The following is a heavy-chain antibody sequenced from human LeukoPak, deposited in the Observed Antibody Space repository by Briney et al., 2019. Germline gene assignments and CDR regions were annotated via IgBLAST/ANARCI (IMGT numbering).Heavy chain of an antibody. J-gene: IGHJ4*02. Sequence: GGSLRVSRAASGFTFSNYWMQWVRQAPGKGLVWVSRINNDGSTTWYADAVKGRFTVSRDNAKSTLYLQMNSLRADDMGVYYCARSARAAADYWGQGTLVTVSS. CDR1: GFTFSNYW. CDR2: INNDGSTT. CDR3: ARSARAAADY. V-gene: IGHV3-74*01. D-gene: IGHD6-13*01.